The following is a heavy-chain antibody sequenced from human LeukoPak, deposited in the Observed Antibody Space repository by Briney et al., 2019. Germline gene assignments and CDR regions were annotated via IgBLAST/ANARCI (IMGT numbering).Heavy chain of an antibody. CDR3: ARLGRFGALLPYYYYMDV. D-gene: IGHD3-10*01. V-gene: IGHV4-61*02. CDR2: VYSSGST. Sequence: SQTLSLTCTVSGGSISSGSHYWTWIRQPAGKGLEYIGRVYSSGSTDSNPSLRSRLTMSVDTSKNQLSLKLTSVTAADTAVYYCARLGRFGALLPYYYYMDVWGKGTTVTVSS. CDR1: GGSISSGSHY. J-gene: IGHJ6*03.